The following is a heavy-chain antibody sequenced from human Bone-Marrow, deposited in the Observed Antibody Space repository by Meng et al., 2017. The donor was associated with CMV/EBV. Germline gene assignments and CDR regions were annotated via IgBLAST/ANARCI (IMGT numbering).Heavy chain of an antibody. CDR1: GFTFSSYG. CDR3: AKVIHLGYCSSTSCYSNYYYYGMDV. D-gene: IGHD2-2*01. V-gene: IGHV3-30*18. Sequence: GESLKISCAASGFTFSSYGMHWVRQAPGKGLEWVAVISYDGSNKYYADSVKGRFTISRDNSKNTLYLQMNSLRAEDTAVYYCAKVIHLGYCSSTSCYSNYYYYGMDVWGQGTTVTVSS. J-gene: IGHJ6*02. CDR2: ISYDGSNK.